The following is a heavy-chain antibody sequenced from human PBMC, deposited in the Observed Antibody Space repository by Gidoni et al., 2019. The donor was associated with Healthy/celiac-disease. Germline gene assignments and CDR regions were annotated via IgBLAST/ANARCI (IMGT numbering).Heavy chain of an antibody. D-gene: IGHD2-21*02. Sequence: QVQLVESGGGLVKPGGSLRLSCAASGFTFSAYYMSWIRQAPGKGLVWVSYISSSGSTIYYADSVKGRFTISRDNAKNSLYLQMNSLRAEDTAVYYCARDRGPSRRTVVTAIWSYYYGMDVWGQGTTVTVSS. CDR3: ARDRGPSRRTVVTAIWSYYYGMDV. V-gene: IGHV3-11*01. J-gene: IGHJ6*02. CDR1: GFTFSAYY. CDR2: ISSSGSTI.